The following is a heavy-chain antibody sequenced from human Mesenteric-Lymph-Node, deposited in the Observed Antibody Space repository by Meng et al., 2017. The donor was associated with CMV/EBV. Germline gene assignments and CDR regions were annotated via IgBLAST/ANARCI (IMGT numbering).Heavy chain of an antibody. CDR3: ARQFGNSWFDP. J-gene: IGHJ5*02. V-gene: IGHV4-59*02. D-gene: IGHD3-16*01. Sequence: LTCPVSGGSVRTYYWSWIRQPPGMGLEWIEYIYYTGSTNCSPSLKSRVTISIDTSKNHFSLKLSSVTAADTAVYYCARQFGNSWFDPWGQGTLVTVSS. CDR2: IYYTGST. CDR1: GGSVRTYY.